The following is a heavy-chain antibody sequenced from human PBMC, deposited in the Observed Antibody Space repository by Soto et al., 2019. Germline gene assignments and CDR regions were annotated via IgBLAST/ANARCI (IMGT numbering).Heavy chain of an antibody. CDR1: GYTFTSYG. J-gene: IGHJ4*02. Sequence: GASVKVSCKASGYTFTSYGISWVRQAPGQGLEWMGWISAYNGNTNYAQKLQGRVTMTTDTSTSTAYMELRSLRSDDTAVYYCARDTKAVAATFGGNFDYWGQGTLVTVSS. D-gene: IGHD2-15*01. V-gene: IGHV1-18*01. CDR2: ISAYNGNT. CDR3: ARDTKAVAATFGGNFDY.